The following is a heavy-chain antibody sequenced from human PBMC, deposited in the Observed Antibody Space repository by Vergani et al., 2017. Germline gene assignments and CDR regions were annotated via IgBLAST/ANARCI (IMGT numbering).Heavy chain of an antibody. V-gene: IGHV1-2*02. Sequence: QVQLVQSGAEVKKPGASVKVSCKASGYTFTGYYMHWVRQAPGQGLEWMGWINPNSGRTNYAQKFQGRVTMTRDTSISTAYMELSRLRSDDTAVYYCARGQTVYYDFWSGYQNYWGQGTLVTVSS. D-gene: IGHD3-3*01. CDR1: GYTFTGYY. CDR2: INPNSGRT. CDR3: ARGQTVYYDFWSGYQNY. J-gene: IGHJ4*02.